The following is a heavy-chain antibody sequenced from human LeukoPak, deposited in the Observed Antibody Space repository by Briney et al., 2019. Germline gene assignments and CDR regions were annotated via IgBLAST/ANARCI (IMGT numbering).Heavy chain of an antibody. CDR1: GDSISSSNCY. CDR3: AREDYGSGSYCFDP. J-gene: IGHJ5*02. V-gene: IGHV4-39*07. Sequence: SETLSLTCTVSGDSISSSNCYWGWIRQPPGKGLEWIGSIYFSGGTYYNASLKSRVTISVDTSKNQFSLKLSSVTAADTAVYYCAREDYGSGSYCFDPWGQGTLVTVSS. D-gene: IGHD3-10*01. CDR2: IYFSGGT.